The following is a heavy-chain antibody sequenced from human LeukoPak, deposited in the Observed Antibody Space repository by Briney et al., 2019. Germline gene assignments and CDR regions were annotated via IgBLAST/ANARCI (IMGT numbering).Heavy chain of an antibody. CDR3: AREVKMVRGVITYYFDY. CDR2: ISSSGSTI. D-gene: IGHD3-10*01. CDR1: GFTFSSYS. Sequence: GGSLRLSCTASGFTFSSYSMNWVRQAPGKGLEWVSYISSSGSTIYYADSVKGRFTISRDNAKNSLYLQMNSLRAEDTAVYYCAREVKMVRGVITYYFDYWGQGTLVTVSS. J-gene: IGHJ4*02. V-gene: IGHV3-48*04.